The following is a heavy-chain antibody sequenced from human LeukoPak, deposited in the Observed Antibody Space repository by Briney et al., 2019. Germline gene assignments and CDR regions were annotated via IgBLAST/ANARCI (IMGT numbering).Heavy chain of an antibody. CDR1: GDSISSYY. J-gene: IGHJ4*02. D-gene: IGHD3-10*01. V-gene: IGHV4-59*01. CDR2: MYYSGST. CDR3: ARESYYGSGSEGYFAY. Sequence: SETLSLTCTVSGDSISSYYLSWIRQPPGKGLEWIGNMYYSGSTNYNPSLKSRVTISVDTSKNQFSLKLSSVTAADTAVYYCARESYYGSGSEGYFAYWGQGTLVTVSS.